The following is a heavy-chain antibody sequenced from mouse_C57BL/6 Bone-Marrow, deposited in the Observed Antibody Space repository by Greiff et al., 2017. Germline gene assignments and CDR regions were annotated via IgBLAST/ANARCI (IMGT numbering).Heavy chain of an antibody. J-gene: IGHJ2*01. CDR1: GFTFTDYY. Sequence: EVKLVESGGGLVQPGGSLSLSCAASGFTFTDYYMSWVRQPPGKALEWLGFLRNKANGYTTEYSASVKGRFTISRDNSQSILYLQMNALRAEDSATYYCARYMRALRYFDYWGQGTTHTVSS. V-gene: IGHV7-3*01. CDR2: LRNKANGYTT. CDR3: ARYMRALRYFDY. D-gene: IGHD3-3*01.